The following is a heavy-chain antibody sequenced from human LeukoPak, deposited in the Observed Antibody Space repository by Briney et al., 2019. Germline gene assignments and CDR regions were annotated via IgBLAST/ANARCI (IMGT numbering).Heavy chain of an antibody. J-gene: IGHJ4*02. CDR3: ARSDSTTCFDY. Sequence: GGSLRLSCAASGFTFSSYSMNWVRQAPGKGLEWVSYISSSSSTIYYADSVKGRFTISRDNAKNSLFLQMNSLRGEDTAVYYCARSDSTTCFDYWGQGTLVTVSS. CDR2: ISSSSSTI. CDR1: GFTFSSYS. D-gene: IGHD2-2*01. V-gene: IGHV3-48*01.